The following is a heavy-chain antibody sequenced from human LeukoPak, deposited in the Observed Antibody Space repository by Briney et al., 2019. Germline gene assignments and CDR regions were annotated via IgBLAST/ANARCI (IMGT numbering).Heavy chain of an antibody. CDR2: VTAGGDNT. V-gene: IGHV3-23*01. J-gene: IGHJ4*02. D-gene: IGHD1-26*01. Sequence: GGSLRLSCAASGFTFGSFAMSWVRQAPGKGLEWVSSVTAGGDNTYYADSVKGRFTVSRDNSKNTLYLQMSSLRAEDTAIYYCAKRSVGAEPYSFDFWGQGTLVTVSS. CDR1: GFTFGSFA. CDR3: AKRSVGAEPYSFDF.